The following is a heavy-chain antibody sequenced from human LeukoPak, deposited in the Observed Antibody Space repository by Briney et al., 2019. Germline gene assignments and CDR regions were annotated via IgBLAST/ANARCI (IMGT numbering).Heavy chain of an antibody. CDR3: ARGYCSGGSCYSYYYYNYMDV. CDR2: IYSNGDT. Sequence: SETLSLTCTVSGVYITNGLYFWNWIRQPAGKGLEWIGRIYSNGDTNYNPSLKSRVTISVDTSKNQFSLKLSSVTAADTAVYYCARGYCSGGSCYSYYYYNYMDVWGKGTTVTVSS. D-gene: IGHD2-15*01. V-gene: IGHV4-61*02. J-gene: IGHJ6*03. CDR1: GVYITNGLYF.